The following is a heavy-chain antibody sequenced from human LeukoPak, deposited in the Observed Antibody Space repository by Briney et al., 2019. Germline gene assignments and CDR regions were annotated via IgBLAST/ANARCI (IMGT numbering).Heavy chain of an antibody. CDR1: GGSFSGYY. CDR2: INHSGST. V-gene: IGHV4-34*09. J-gene: IGHJ6*03. Sequence: PSETLSLTCAVYGGSFSGYYWSWIRQPPGKGLEWIGEINHSGSTNYNPSLKSRVTISVDTSKNQFSLKLSSVTAADTAVYYCAREGMAAAGYYMDVWGKGTTVTVSS. CDR3: AREGMAAAGYYMDV. D-gene: IGHD6-13*01.